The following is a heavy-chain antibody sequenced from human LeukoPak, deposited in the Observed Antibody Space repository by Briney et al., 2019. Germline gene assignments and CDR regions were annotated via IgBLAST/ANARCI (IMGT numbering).Heavy chain of an antibody. V-gene: IGHV3-21*01. D-gene: IGHD6-13*01. J-gene: IGHJ4*02. CDR3: AVRYSGSWYLFDY. CDR2: ISSSSSYI. CDR1: GFTFSCYS. Sequence: PGGTLRLYCAASGFTFSCYSMNWLRQAPGKGLEWVTSISSSSSYIYYADSVKGRFTISRDNAKNTLFLQMNSLRAEDTAVYYCAVRYSGSWYLFDYCCRGTLVTVSS.